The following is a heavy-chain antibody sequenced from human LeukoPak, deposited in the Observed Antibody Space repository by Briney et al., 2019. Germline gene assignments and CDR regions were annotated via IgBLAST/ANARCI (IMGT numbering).Heavy chain of an antibody. CDR1: GYTFTGYY. CDR3: ARGRRTPLLWFGDGEFDY. CDR2: INPNSGGT. J-gene: IGHJ4*02. Sequence: ASVKVSFKASGYTFTGYYMHWVRQAPGQGLEWMGWINPNSGGTNYAQKFQGWVTMTRDTSISTAYMELSRLRSNDTAVYYCARGRRTPLLWFGDGEFDYWGQGTLVTVSS. D-gene: IGHD3-10*01. V-gene: IGHV1-2*04.